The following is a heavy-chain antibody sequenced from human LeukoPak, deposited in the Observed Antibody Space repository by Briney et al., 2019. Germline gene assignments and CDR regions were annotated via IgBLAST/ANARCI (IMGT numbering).Heavy chain of an antibody. Sequence: PGGSLRLSCVVSGFTFSNYWMDWVSQAPGKVLEWVTFIGQDGRETNYAGSVKGRFTISRDNAKNSLYLQMNNLRVEDTAVYYCATRGDLSWFGALRHWSQGTVVTVSS. CDR3: ATRGDLSWFGALRH. D-gene: IGHD3-16*02. J-gene: IGHJ4*02. V-gene: IGHV3-7*01. CDR1: GFTFSNYW. CDR2: IGQDGRET.